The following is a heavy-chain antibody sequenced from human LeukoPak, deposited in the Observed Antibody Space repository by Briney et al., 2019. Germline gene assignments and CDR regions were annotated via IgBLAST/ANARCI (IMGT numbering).Heavy chain of an antibody. D-gene: IGHD3-10*01. J-gene: IGHJ4*02. CDR1: GGSISSYH. CDR3: ASAAVWLAFDY. Sequence: PSETLSLTCTVSGGSISSYHWSWIRQSPGKGLEWIGCTYNSGTTNYNPPLKSRVTISVDTSKNQLSLKLSSVTAADTAVYYCASAAVWLAFDYWGQGTLVTVSS. V-gene: IGHV4-59*08. CDR2: TYNSGTT.